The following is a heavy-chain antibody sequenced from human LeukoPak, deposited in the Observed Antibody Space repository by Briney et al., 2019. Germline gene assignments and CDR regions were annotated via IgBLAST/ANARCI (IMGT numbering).Heavy chain of an antibody. Sequence: GGSLRLSCAASGFTFSTYWMNWYRQAPGKGLEWVGNINQDASEINYVDSVRGRFTISGDNAKNSLHLQMNSPRAEDTAVYYCATDRDNSDWQKRFDSWGQGTLVTVSS. CDR1: GFTFSTYW. V-gene: IGHV3-7*01. CDR2: INQDASEI. CDR3: ATDRDNSDWQKRFDS. D-gene: IGHD2-21*02. J-gene: IGHJ4*02.